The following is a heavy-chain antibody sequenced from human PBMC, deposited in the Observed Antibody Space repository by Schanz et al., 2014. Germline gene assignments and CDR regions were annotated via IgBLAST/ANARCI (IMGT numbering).Heavy chain of an antibody. CDR1: NAFSDYG. D-gene: IGHD5-12*01. CDR3: AREVSAYVGNYLDE. Sequence: NAFSDYGITWVRQAPGQGLEWMGYINSSGGGTSYAQKFQDRLTMTRDASTSTVYMELSSLISEDTTVYYCAREVSAYVGNYLDERGKGTLVTVST. CDR2: INSSGGGT. J-gene: IGHJ4*02. V-gene: IGHV1-46*01.